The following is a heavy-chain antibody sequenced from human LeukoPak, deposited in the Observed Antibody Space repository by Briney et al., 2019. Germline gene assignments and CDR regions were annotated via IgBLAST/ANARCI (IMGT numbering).Heavy chain of an antibody. Sequence: GASVKVSCKASGYTFINYGINWMRQALGQGLEWMGWISVYNGDTNYAQKLQGRVTLTTDTSTNTAYMELRSLRSDDTAVYYCARDSGSGSYYPFDSWGQGTLVTVSS. V-gene: IGHV1-18*01. D-gene: IGHD3-10*01. CDR1: GYTFINYG. J-gene: IGHJ4*02. CDR3: ARDSGSGSYYPFDS. CDR2: ISVYNGDT.